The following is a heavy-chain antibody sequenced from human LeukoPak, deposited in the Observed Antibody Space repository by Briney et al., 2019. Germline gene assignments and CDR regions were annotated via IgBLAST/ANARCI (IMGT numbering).Heavy chain of an antibody. CDR2: IHYSGST. Sequence: NPSETLSLTCAVSGGSVTSRTYYWGWIRQPPGKGLEWIGSIHYSGSTYFSPSLKSRVTISVDTSKSQFSLKLRSVTAADTAVYYCARDPDGYSSGWGQFDYWGQGTLVTVSS. V-gene: IGHV4-39*07. CDR3: ARDPDGYSSGWGQFDY. J-gene: IGHJ4*02. D-gene: IGHD6-19*01. CDR1: GGSVTSRTYY.